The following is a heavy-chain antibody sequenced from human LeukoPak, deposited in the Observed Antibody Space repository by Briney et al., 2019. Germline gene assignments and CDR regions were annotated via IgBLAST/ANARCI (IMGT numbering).Heavy chain of an antibody. CDR3: ARDPGENGGNSDRFDY. J-gene: IGHJ4*02. CDR1: GYTFTSYY. V-gene: IGHV1-46*01. D-gene: IGHD4-23*01. CDR2: INPSGGST. Sequence: PRASVKVSCKASGYTFTSYYMHWVRQAPGQGLEWMGIINPSGGSTSYAQKFQGRVTMTRDTSTSTVYMELSSLRSEDTAVYYCARDPGENGGNSDRFDYWGQGTLVTVSS.